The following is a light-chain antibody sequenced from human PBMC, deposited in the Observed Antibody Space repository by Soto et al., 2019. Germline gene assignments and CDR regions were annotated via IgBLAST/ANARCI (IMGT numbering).Light chain of an antibody. J-gene: IGKJ4*01. CDR3: QHLKSYPLT. CDR1: QGISSY. V-gene: IGKV1-9*01. CDR2: AAS. Sequence: QLTQSPSSLSASVGDRVTITCRASQGISSYLAWYQQKPGKAPKLLINAASTLQSGVPSRFSGSGSGTDFTLTISSLQPEDFATYYCQHLKSYPLTFGGGTKVEIK.